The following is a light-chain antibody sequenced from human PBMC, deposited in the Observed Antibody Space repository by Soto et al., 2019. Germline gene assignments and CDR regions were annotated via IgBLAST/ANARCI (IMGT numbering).Light chain of an antibody. J-gene: IGKJ1*01. CDR2: AAS. V-gene: IGKV1-39*02. CDR3: QPYENYWT. CDR1: QSISSY. Sequence: DIQMTQSPSSLSASVGDXGTITFRASQSISSYLNWYQQKPGKAPKLLIYAASSLQSGVPSRFSGGGSGTEFSLTISNLQPDDSATYYCQPYENYWTFGQGTKADVK.